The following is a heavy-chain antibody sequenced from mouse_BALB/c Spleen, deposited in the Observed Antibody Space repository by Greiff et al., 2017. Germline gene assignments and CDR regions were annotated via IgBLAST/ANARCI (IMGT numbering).Heavy chain of an antibody. D-gene: IGHD6-1*01. V-gene: IGHV1S45*01. J-gene: IGHJ4*01. CDR2: INPYNDYT. CDR1: GYTFTNHH. CDR3: ARWCHDEGYYAMGG. Sequence: VQLQQSGAELVRPGASVKISCKAFGYTFTNHHINWVKQRPGQGLDWIGYINPYNDYTSYNQKFKGKATLTVDKSSSTAYMDLNSLTSEDSAVYDCARWCHDEGYYAMGGWGEGASGSV.